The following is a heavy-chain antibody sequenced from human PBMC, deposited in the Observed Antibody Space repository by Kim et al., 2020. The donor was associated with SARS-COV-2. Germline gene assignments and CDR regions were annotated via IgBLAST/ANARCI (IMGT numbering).Heavy chain of an antibody. J-gene: IGHJ3*02. Sequence: VKGRFTISRDNSKNTLYLQMNSLRAEDTAVYYCAKDLGDSSGYYVDAFDIWGQGTMVTVSS. V-gene: IGHV3-30*02. CDR3: AKDLGDSSGYYVDAFDI. D-gene: IGHD3-22*01.